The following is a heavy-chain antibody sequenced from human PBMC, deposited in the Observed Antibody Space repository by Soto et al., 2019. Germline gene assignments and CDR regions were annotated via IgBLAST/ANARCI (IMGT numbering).Heavy chain of an antibody. V-gene: IGHV1-69*01. CDR3: ASSAGLDPLLNGYGLTV. J-gene: IGHJ6*02. CDR2: IIPVLGTP. Sequence: QVLLVQSSAEVKKPGSSVKVSCKASGGTFTSTAFSWVRQAPGQGLEWMGGIIPVLGTPNYAQKFQARLTVTADASTTTVHMELSSLRSDDTAVYYCASSAGLDPLLNGYGLTVWGQGTTVTVSS. CDR1: GGTFTSTA. D-gene: IGHD6-13*01.